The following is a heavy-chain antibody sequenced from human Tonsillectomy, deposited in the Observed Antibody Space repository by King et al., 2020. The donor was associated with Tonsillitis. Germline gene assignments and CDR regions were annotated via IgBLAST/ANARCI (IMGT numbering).Heavy chain of an antibody. CDR2: IDPSASYT. J-gene: IGHJ4*02. V-gene: IGHV5-10-1*03. CDR1: GYSFTSYW. D-gene: IGHD6-13*01. Sequence: VQLVQSGAEVEKPGESLRISCKASGYSFTSYWINWVRQMPGKGLEWMGRIDPSASYTKYSPSFQGHVTISVDRSITTAYLRWSSLKASDTAMYYCARVSNTWYHYVDFWGEGTPVTVSS. CDR3: ARVSNTWYHYVDF.